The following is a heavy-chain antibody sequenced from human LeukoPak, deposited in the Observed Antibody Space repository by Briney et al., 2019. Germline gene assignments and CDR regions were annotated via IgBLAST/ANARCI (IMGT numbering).Heavy chain of an antibody. Sequence: ASVKVSCKHSGYTFTSYDINWVRQATGQGLEWMGWMNPNRGNTDYAQKFQGRVTITRNTSISTAYMELSSLRSGDTAVYYCARRGYDYWGQGTLVSVSS. V-gene: IGHV1-8*03. CDR2: MNPNRGNT. CDR3: ARRGYDY. CDR1: GYTFTSYD. D-gene: IGHD5-12*01. J-gene: IGHJ4*02.